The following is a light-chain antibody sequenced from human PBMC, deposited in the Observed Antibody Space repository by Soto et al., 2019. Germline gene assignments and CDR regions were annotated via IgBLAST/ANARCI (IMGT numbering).Light chain of an antibody. CDR1: QTISSH. Sequence: DIQMTQSPSSLSASVGDRVIITCRASQTISSHLNWYQQKPGKAPNLLVYAASSLQSGVPSRFTGSGSGTDFTLTISSLQPEDFATYFCQQSYTTPITSGQGTRL. V-gene: IGKV1-39*01. CDR3: QQSYTTPIT. CDR2: AAS. J-gene: IGKJ5*01.